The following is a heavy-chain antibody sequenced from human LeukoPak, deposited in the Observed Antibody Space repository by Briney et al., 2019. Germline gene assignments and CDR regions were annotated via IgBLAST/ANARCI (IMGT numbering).Heavy chain of an antibody. V-gene: IGHV3-7*01. Sequence: GGSLRLSCAASGFTFSSYWMSWVRQAPGKGLEWVANIKQDGSEKYYVDSAKGRFTISRDNAKDSLSLQMNSLRAEDTAVYYCARDLGGINYYYYYMDVWGKGTTVTVSS. J-gene: IGHJ6*03. CDR2: IKQDGSEK. D-gene: IGHD1-14*01. CDR3: ARDLGGINYYYYYMDV. CDR1: GFTFSSYW.